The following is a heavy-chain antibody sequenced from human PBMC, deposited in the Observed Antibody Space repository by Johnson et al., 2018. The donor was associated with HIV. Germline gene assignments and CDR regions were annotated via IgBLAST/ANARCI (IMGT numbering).Heavy chain of an antibody. CDR1: GFTVSNNY. CDR3: ARALTGTTQGAFDS. CDR2: IFSGGST. J-gene: IGHJ3*02. V-gene: IGHV3-66*01. D-gene: IGHD1-7*01. Sequence: VQLVESGGGLVQPGGSLRLSCAASGFTVSNNYMTWVRQAPGKGLEWVSVIFSGGSTYYADSVKGRFTISRDNSKNTLYLQMKSLRAEDTALYYCARALTGTTQGAFDSWGQGTMVTVSS.